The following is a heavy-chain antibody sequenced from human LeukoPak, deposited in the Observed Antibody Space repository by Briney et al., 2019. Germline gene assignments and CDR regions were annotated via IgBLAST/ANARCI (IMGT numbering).Heavy chain of an antibody. CDR2: ITSGGSK. CDR1: EFTFSSYT. D-gene: IGHD3-22*01. J-gene: IGHJ4*02. CDR3: AKLPDSSGYHYFDY. V-gene: IGHV3-23*01. Sequence: PGGSLRLSCAASEFTFSSYTMTWVRQAPGKGLEWVSGITSGGSKYYADSVKGRFTISRDNSKNSLYLQMNSLRAEDTAVYYCAKLPDSSGYHYFDYWGQGTLVTVSS.